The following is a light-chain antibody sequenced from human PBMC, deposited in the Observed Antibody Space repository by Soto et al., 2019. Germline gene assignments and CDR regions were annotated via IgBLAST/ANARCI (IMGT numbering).Light chain of an antibody. V-gene: IGKV3-20*01. CDR1: QSVSSSY. CDR3: QQYGSLSWT. Sequence: EMVMNKSPAILSVSPGESATLSCRASQSVSSSYLAWYQQKPGQAPRLLIYGASSRATGIPDRFSGSGSGTDFTLTISRLEPEDFAVYYCQQYGSLSWTFGQGTRLEI. CDR2: GAS. J-gene: IGKJ5*01.